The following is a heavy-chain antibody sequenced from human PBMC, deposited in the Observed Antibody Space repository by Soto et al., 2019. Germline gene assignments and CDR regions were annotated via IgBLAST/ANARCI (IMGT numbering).Heavy chain of an antibody. V-gene: IGHV4-39*01. Sequence: SETLALTCTVYGGSISSSSYYWGWIRQPPGKGLEWIGSIYYSGSTYYNPSLKSRVTISVDTSKNQFSLKLSSVTAADTAVYYCARRDSSGSYPYYFDYWGQGTLVTVSS. CDR1: GGSISSSSYY. J-gene: IGHJ4*02. D-gene: IGHD3-22*01. CDR3: ARRDSSGSYPYYFDY. CDR2: IYYSGST.